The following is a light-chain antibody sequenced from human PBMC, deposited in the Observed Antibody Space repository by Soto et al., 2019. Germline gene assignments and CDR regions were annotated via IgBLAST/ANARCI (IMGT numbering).Light chain of an antibody. V-gene: IGLV1-51*01. Sequence: QSVLTQPPSVSEAPRQKVTISCSGSSSNIENNYVSWYQQLPGTAPKLLIYDNNKRPSGIPDRFSGSKSGTSATLGSTGLQTGDEADYYCGTWDSSLSAGVFGGGTKVTVL. CDR2: DNN. J-gene: IGLJ3*02. CDR3: GTWDSSLSAGV. CDR1: SSNIENNY.